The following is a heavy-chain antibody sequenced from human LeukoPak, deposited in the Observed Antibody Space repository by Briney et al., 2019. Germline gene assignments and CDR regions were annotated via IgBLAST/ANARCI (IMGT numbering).Heavy chain of an antibody. CDR1: GGSFSGYY. D-gene: IGHD1-26*01. CDR3: ARGSGEATNAFDI. Sequence: PSETLSLTCAVYGGSFSGYYWSWIRQPPGKGLEWIGEINHSGSTNYNPSLKSRVTISVDTSKNQFSLKLSSVTAADTAVYYCARGSGEATNAFDIWGQGTMVTVSS. J-gene: IGHJ3*02. V-gene: IGHV4-34*01. CDR2: INHSGST.